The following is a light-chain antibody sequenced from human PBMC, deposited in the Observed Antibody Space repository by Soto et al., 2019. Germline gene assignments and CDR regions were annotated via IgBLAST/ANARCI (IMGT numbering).Light chain of an antibody. J-gene: IGLJ1*01. CDR3: QSYDSSLGKV. Sequence: QSVLTQPPSVSGAPGQRVTISCTGSSSNIGAGYDVHWYQQLPGTAPKLLIYGNSNRPSGVPDRFSGSKSGTSASLAITGLQAEDEAEYYCQSYDSSLGKVFGTGTKVTVL. V-gene: IGLV1-40*01. CDR1: SSNIGAGYD. CDR2: GNS.